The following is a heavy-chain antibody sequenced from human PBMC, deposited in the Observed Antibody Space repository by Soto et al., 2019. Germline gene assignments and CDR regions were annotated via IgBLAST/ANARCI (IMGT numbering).Heavy chain of an antibody. V-gene: IGHV3-30-3*01. CDR3: ARDRASRGYYYGMDV. Sequence: VQLVESGGGVVQPGRSLRLSCAASGFTFSSYAMHWVRQAPGKGLEWVAVISYDGSNKYYADSVKGRFTISRDNSKNTLYLQMNSLRAEDTAVYYCARDRASRGYYYGMDVWGQGTTVTVSS. CDR2: ISYDGSNK. CDR1: GFTFSSYA. J-gene: IGHJ6*02.